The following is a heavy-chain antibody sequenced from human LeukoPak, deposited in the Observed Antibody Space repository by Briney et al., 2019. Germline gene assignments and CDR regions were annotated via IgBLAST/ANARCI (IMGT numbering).Heavy chain of an antibody. CDR3: TRGYSGIWIYAFDN. Sequence: GGSLRLSCAASGSSFSDHFMDWVRQAPGKGLEWVGRTANKANSYTTEYAASVKGRFTISRDDSKNSLYLQMNSLKTEDTAVYHCTRGYSGIWIYAFDNWGQGTMVTVSS. J-gene: IGHJ3*02. CDR1: GSSFSDHF. V-gene: IGHV3-72*01. D-gene: IGHD5-12*01. CDR2: TANKANSYTT.